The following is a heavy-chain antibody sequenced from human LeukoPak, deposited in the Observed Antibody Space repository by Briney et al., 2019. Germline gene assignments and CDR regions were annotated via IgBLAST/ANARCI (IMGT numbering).Heavy chain of an antibody. CDR2: INPSGGST. D-gene: IGHD3-22*01. J-gene: IGHJ6*03. Sequence: ASVKVSCKASGYTFTNYYIHWVRQAPGQGLECMGIINPSGGSTSYAQKFQGRVTMTRDMSTSTAYMELSSLRSEDTAVYYCARGDSSGYYPFYYYYYMDVWGKGTTVTVSS. CDR3: ARGDSSGYYPFYYYYYMDV. CDR1: GYTFTNYY. V-gene: IGHV1-46*01.